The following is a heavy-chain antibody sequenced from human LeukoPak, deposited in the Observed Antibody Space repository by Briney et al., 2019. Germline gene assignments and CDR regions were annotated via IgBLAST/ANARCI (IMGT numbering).Heavy chain of an antibody. CDR2: IYHSGRT. Sequence: SETLSLTCTVSGYSISSGYYWGWIRQPPGKGLEWIGSIYHSGRTFYNPSLKSRVTISVDTSKNQFSLKLTSVTAADTAVYYCARDSWLLHIDFWGQGILVTVSS. CDR3: ARDSWLLHIDF. V-gene: IGHV4-38-2*02. D-gene: IGHD5-12*01. J-gene: IGHJ4*02. CDR1: GYSISSGYY.